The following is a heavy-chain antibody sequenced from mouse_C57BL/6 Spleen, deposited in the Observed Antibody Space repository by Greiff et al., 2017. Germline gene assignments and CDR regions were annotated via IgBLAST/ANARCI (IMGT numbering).Heavy chain of an antibody. Sequence: EVQVVESGGGLVKPGGSLKLSCAASGFTFSSYAMSWVRQTPEKRLEWVATISDGGSYTYYPDNVKGRFTISRDNAKNNLYLQMSHLKSEDTAMYYCARDLQRYGNYVVYYAMDYWGQGTSVTVSS. J-gene: IGHJ4*01. CDR2: ISDGGSYT. CDR1: GFTFSSYA. V-gene: IGHV5-4*01. CDR3: ARDLQRYGNYVVYYAMDY. D-gene: IGHD2-10*02.